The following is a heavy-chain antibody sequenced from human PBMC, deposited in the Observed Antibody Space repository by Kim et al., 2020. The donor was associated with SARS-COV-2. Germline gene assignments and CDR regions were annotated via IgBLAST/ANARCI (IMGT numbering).Heavy chain of an antibody. Sequence: GGSLRLSCAASGFTFSSYGMHWVRQAPGKGLEWVAVIWYDGSNKYYADSVKGRFAISRDNSTNTLYLQMNSLRAEDTAVYYCAKDLAVAEQFDYWGQGTLVTVS. D-gene: IGHD6-19*01. CDR1: GFTFSSYG. J-gene: IGHJ4*02. CDR3: AKDLAVAEQFDY. CDR2: IWYDGSNK. V-gene: IGHV3-33*06.